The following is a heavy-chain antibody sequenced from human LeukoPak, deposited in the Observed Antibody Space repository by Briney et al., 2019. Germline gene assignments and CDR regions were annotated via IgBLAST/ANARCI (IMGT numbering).Heavy chain of an antibody. V-gene: IGHV3-11*01. CDR3: ARGSTDFEY. Sequence: GGSLTLSCAASGFSFRDNYMIWIRQAPGKGLAGVSYISSIGRTISYADSVKGRFTISRDNAKNSLYLQMNSLRAEDTAVYYCARGSTDFEYWGQGTMVTVSS. J-gene: IGHJ4*02. CDR1: GFSFRDNY. D-gene: IGHD5/OR15-5a*01. CDR2: ISSIGRTI.